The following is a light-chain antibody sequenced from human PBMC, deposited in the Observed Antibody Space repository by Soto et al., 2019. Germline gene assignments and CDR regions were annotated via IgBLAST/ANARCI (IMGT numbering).Light chain of an antibody. CDR3: RQTSAFPRT. CDR1: RDISNS. V-gene: IGKV1-12*01. CDR2: GAS. Sequence: DIQMTQSPSSVSASVGDRLTITCRASRDISNSLAWYQQTPGKAPKLLLRGASSLHRGVPSRFSGGGAGTEFTLTISSLQPEDFATYSCRQTSAFPRTFGQGTKVDVK. J-gene: IGKJ1*01.